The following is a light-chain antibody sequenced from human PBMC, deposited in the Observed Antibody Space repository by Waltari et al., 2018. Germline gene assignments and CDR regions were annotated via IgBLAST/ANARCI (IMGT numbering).Light chain of an antibody. CDR1: QGISSY. CDR3: QQLNSYPWT. Sequence: GDRVTITCRASQGISSYLAWYQQKPGKAPKLLIYSVSTLHSGVPSRFSGSGSGTEFTLTISSLQPEDFATYYCQQLNSYPWTFGQGTKLDIK. V-gene: IGKV1-9*01. J-gene: IGKJ2*02. CDR2: SVS.